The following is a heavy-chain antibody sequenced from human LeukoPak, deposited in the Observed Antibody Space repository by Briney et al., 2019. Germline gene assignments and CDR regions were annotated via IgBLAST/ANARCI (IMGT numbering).Heavy chain of an antibody. Sequence: PGGSLRLSCAASGFSFSNYAMSWVRQAPARGPEWVSSIRSGGETFCADSVKGRFTLSRDDSRNTVYLQLNNLRVEDTAIYYCAKANWVSNADAVWWGQGTQVTVSS. J-gene: IGHJ4*02. CDR3: AKANWVSNADAVW. D-gene: IGHD1-1*01. CDR2: IRSGGET. V-gene: IGHV3-23*01. CDR1: GFSFSNYA.